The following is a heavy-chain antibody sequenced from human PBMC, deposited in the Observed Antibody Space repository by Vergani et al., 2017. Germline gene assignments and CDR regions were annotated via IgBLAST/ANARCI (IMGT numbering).Heavy chain of an antibody. V-gene: IGHV1-2*02. CDR1: GYTFTGSY. CDR2: INPLCGGT. Sequence: QVQLVQSGAEVKKPGASVKVSCKASGYTFTGSYMHWVRQAPGKGLEWMGWINPLCGGTKYAQRFQGRVTMTRDTSIGAAYMELSSLGIDDTAVYYCAEDSGRRTFDYWGPETLVIVSS. J-gene: IGHJ4*01. CDR3: AEDSGRRTFDY.